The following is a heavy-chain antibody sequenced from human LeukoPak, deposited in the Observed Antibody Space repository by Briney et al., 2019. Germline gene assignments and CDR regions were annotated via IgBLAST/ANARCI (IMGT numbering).Heavy chain of an antibody. J-gene: IGHJ4*02. V-gene: IGHV3-7*04. CDR2: IKQDGTEK. CDR3: ARGSATAD. CDR1: GFTFSSFW. Sequence: GGSLRLSCAASGFTFSSFWMSWVRQAPGKGLERVANIKQDGTEKYYVDSVKGRFTISRDNAKNSLYLQMNSLSAEDAAVYYCARGSATADWGQGTLVTVSS.